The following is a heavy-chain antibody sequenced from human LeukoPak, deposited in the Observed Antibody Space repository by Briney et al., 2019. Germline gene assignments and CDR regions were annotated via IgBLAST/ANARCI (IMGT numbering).Heavy chain of an antibody. Sequence: PGGSLRLSCAASGFTFSSYSMNWVRQAPGKGLEWVSYISSSSSTIYYADSVKGRFTISRDNAKNSLYLQMNSPRAEDTAVYYCARGVAGYYDSSGYYLPWGQGTLVTVSS. CDR3: ARGVAGYYDSSGYYLP. D-gene: IGHD3-22*01. CDR2: ISSSSSTI. V-gene: IGHV3-48*04. J-gene: IGHJ5*02. CDR1: GFTFSSYS.